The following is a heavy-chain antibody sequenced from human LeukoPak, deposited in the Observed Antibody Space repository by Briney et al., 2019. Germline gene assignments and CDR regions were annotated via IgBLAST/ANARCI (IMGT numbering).Heavy chain of an antibody. V-gene: IGHV3-21*01. D-gene: IGHD5-18*01. CDR3: ARDQNTYGYCYFDY. Sequence: GGSLRLSCAASGFTFSSYSMNWVRQAPGKGLEWVSSISSSSSYTYYAASVKGRFTISRDNAKNSLYLQMNSLRAEDTAVYYCARDQNTYGYCYFDYWGQGTLVTASS. CDR1: GFTFSSYS. J-gene: IGHJ4*02. CDR2: ISSSSSYT.